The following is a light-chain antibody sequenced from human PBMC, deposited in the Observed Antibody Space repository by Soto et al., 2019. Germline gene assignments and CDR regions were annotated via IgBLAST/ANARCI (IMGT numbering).Light chain of an antibody. V-gene: IGKV2-28*01. J-gene: IGKJ4*01. CDR3: VQALQTPLT. Sequence: DIVMTQSPLSLPVTPGEPASISCRSSQSLMHSNGYNYLDWYLQQPGQSPQLLIYLGSNRASGVPDRFSGSGSGTDFTLKISRVEAEDVGVYYCVQALQTPLTFGGGTKVEIK. CDR1: QSLMHSNGYNY. CDR2: LGS.